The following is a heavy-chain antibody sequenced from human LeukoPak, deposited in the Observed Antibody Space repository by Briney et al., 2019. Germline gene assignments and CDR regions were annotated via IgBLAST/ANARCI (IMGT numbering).Heavy chain of an antibody. Sequence: SETLSLTCAVYGGSFSGYYWSWIRQPPGKGLEWIGEINHSGSTNYNPSLKSRVTISVDTSKNQFSLKLSSVTAADTAVYYCASTFWSGYYTYDYWGQGTLVTVAS. CDR1: GGSFSGYY. V-gene: IGHV4-34*01. CDR2: INHSGST. J-gene: IGHJ4*02. D-gene: IGHD3-3*01. CDR3: ASTFWSGYYTYDY.